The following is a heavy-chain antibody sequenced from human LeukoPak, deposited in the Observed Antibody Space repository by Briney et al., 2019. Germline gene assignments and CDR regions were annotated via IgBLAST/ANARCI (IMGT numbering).Heavy chain of an antibody. V-gene: IGHV1-24*01. D-gene: IGHD3-22*01. Sequence: GASVKVSCKVSGYTLTELSMHWVRQAPGKGLEWMGGFDPEDGETIYAQKFQGRVTMTEDTSTDTAYMELSSLRSEDTAVYYCASSITTIVVVRKVGHDAFDIWGQGTMVTVSS. CDR2: FDPEDGET. J-gene: IGHJ3*02. CDR1: GYTLTELS. CDR3: ASSITTIVVVRKVGHDAFDI.